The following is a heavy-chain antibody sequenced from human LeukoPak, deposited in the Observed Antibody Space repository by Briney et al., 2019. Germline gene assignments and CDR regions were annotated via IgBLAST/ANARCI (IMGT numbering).Heavy chain of an antibody. CDR3: ARDRIVGATGYDY. Sequence: GGSLRLSCAASGFTFSSYGMHWVRQAPGKGLEWVAVIRYDGSNKYYADSVKGRFTIPRDNSKNTLYLQMNSLRAEDTAVYYCARDRIVGATGYDYWGQGTLVTVSS. J-gene: IGHJ4*02. V-gene: IGHV3-33*01. CDR1: GFTFSSYG. D-gene: IGHD1-26*01. CDR2: IRYDGSNK.